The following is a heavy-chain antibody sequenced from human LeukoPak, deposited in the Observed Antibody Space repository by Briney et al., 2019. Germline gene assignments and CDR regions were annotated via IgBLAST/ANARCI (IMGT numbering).Heavy chain of an antibody. CDR2: TPFRGTNK. J-gene: IGHJ4*02. CDR1: GFTVTNSD. CDR3: VKEQWLAFDS. Sequence: GGSLRLSCTASGFTVTNSDMHWVRQAPGKGLEWVASTPFRGTNKNYADFVKGRFTVSRDNSKKTVHLQMSSLRVEDTAVYYCVKEQWLAFDSWGQGTLVTVSS. V-gene: IGHV3-30*02. D-gene: IGHD6-19*01.